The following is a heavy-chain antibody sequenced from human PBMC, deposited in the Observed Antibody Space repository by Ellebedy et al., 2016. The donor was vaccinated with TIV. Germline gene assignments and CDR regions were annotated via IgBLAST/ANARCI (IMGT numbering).Heavy chain of an antibody. CDR2: IYNSGTT. CDR3: ARELYNYDSSGYYYFDL. D-gene: IGHD3-22*01. J-gene: IGHJ2*01. Sequence: SETLSLTCAVSDGSIGSTHWWSWVRQPPGKGLEWIGEIYNSGTTNYNPSLKSRVTISVDKSKNQFSLKLSSVTAADTAVYYCARELYNYDSSGYYYFDLWGRGTLVTVSS. CDR1: DGSIGSTHW. V-gene: IGHV4-4*02.